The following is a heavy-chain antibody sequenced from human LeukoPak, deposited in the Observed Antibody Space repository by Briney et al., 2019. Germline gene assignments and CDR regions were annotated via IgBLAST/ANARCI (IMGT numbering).Heavy chain of an antibody. Sequence: ASVKASCKASGYTFTSYGISWVRQAPGQGLEWMGWISAYNGNTNYAQKLQDRVTMTRDTSISTAYMELTSLRSDDTAVYYCATEGLGAARHFDYWGQGTLVTVSS. CDR1: GYTFTSYG. CDR2: ISAYNGNT. CDR3: ATEGLGAARHFDY. J-gene: IGHJ4*02. V-gene: IGHV1-18*01. D-gene: IGHD6-6*01.